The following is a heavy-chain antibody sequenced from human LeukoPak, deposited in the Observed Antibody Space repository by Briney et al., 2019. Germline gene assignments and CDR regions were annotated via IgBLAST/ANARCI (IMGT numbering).Heavy chain of an antibody. V-gene: IGHV4-61*02. CDR2: IYTSGST. Sequence: PSETLSLTCSVSGDSISSGSYYWSWIRQPAGKGLEWIGRIYTSGSTTYNPSLKSRVTISVDTSKNQISLKLNSVTAADTAVYYCVRDTRYDMDVWGKGTTVTVSS. J-gene: IGHJ6*03. CDR1: GDSISSGSYY. CDR3: VRDTRYDMDV.